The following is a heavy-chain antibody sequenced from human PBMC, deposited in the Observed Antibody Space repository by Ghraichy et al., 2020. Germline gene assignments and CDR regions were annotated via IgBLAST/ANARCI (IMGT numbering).Heavy chain of an antibody. J-gene: IGHJ4*02. CDR1: GGTFSSYA. CDR3: ARAPVTRPSYFDY. Sequence: SVKVSCKAPGGTFSSYAISWVRQDPGQGLEWMGGFIIIFGKANYAQKFQGRATITADESTSTDYMELSSLRAENTAVYYCARAPVTRPSYFDYWGQGTLVTVSP. CDR2: FIIIFGKA. V-gene: IGHV1-69*13. D-gene: IGHD4-11*01.